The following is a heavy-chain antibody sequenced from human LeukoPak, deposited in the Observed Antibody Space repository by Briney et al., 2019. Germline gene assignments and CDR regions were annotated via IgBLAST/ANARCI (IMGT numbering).Heavy chain of an antibody. CDR3: AREDSGSYSGYYYYYMDV. J-gene: IGHJ6*03. V-gene: IGHV1-2*02. D-gene: IGHD1-26*01. CDR1: GYTFTGYY. Sequence: ASVKVSCKASGYTFTGYYMHWVRQAPGQGLEWMGWINPNSGGTNYAQKFQGRVTMTRDTSISTAYMELSRLRSDDTAVYYCAREDSGSYSGYYYYYMDVWGKGTTVTVSS. CDR2: INPNSGGT.